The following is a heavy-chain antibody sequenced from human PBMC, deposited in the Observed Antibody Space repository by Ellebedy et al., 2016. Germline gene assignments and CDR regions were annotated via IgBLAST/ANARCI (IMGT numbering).Heavy chain of an antibody. Sequence: GGSLRLXCAASGFTFNRYGLHWVRQAPGKGLVWVSRTNSAGSSTTYADSVRGRFTISRDNAKNTLYLQMNNLRAEDTAVYYCVRGSCSGGSCYSGAFEIWGPGTMVTVSS. J-gene: IGHJ3*02. CDR2: TNSAGSST. V-gene: IGHV3-74*01. D-gene: IGHD2-15*01. CDR1: GFTFNRYG. CDR3: VRGSCSGGSCYSGAFEI.